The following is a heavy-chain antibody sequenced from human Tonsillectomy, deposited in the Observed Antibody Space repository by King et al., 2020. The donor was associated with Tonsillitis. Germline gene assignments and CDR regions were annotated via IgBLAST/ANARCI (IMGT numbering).Heavy chain of an antibody. D-gene: IGHD2-15*01. Sequence: VQLVESGGGLIQPGGSLRLSCAASGFTVSSNYMSWVRQAPGKGLEWVSVIYSGGSTYYADSVKGRFTISRDNSKNTLYLQMNSLRAEDTAVYYCARGGGVHWSGGSCCPLLFFDYGGQGTLVTVSS. J-gene: IGHJ4*02. CDR2: IYSGGST. CDR3: ARGGGVHWSGGSCCPLLFFDY. V-gene: IGHV3-53*01. CDR1: GFTVSSNY.